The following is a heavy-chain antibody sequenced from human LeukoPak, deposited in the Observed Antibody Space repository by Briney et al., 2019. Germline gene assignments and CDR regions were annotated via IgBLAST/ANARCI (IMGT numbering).Heavy chain of an antibody. CDR2: ISYDESNK. CDR3: AKDSATYCSVGSCYPFDY. CDR1: GFTFSSYG. J-gene: IGHJ4*02. V-gene: IGHV3-30*18. Sequence: GGSLRLSCAASGFTFSSYGMHWVRQAPGKGLEWVAVISYDESNKYYADSVKGRFTTSRDNSKNTLYLQMNSLRTEDTAVYYCAKDSATYCSVGSCYPFDYWGQGTLVTVSS. D-gene: IGHD2-15*01.